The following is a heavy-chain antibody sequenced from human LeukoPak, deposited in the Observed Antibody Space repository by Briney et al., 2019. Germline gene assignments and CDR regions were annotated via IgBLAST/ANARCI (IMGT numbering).Heavy chain of an antibody. CDR3: ARDSSGFFDY. J-gene: IGHJ4*02. CDR2: IYYSGST. Sequence: SETLSLTCTVSGGSISSYYWSWIRQPPGKGLVWIGYIYYSGSTNYNPSLKSRVTISVDTSKNQFSLKLSSVTAAGTAVYYCARDSSGFFDYWGQGTLVTVSS. V-gene: IGHV4-59*01. D-gene: IGHD6-19*01. CDR1: GGSISSYY.